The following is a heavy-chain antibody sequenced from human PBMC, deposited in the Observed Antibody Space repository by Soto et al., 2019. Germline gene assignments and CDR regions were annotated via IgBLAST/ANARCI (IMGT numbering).Heavy chain of an antibody. CDR1: GYTFTSYH. CDR2: ISAYNTNT. CDR3: ARDTPPTDY. V-gene: IGHV1-18*01. Sequence: QVQLVQSGAEVKKPGASVKVSCKTSGYTFTSYHISWVRQAPGQGLEWMGWISAYNTNTNYAQKFQGRASMTTDTLRSAAYMELRSLRSDDTAVYYCARDTPPTDYWGQGTLVTVSS. J-gene: IGHJ4*02.